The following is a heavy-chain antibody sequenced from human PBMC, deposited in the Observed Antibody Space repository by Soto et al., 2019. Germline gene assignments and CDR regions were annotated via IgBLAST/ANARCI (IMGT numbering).Heavy chain of an antibody. CDR2: SYHSGTT. CDR1: GGSITTNW. J-gene: IGHJ4*02. D-gene: IGHD2-21*01. V-gene: IGHV4-4*02. CDR3: GRHMAGPRTRGFDY. Sequence: QVHLQESGPGLVKPSGTLSLTCAVSGGSITTNWWSWVRQPPGKGREWIGESYHSGTTNYNPSLRGRVTIAVDKSNNQFSLHLNSGTAAVLAIYYCGRHMAGPRTRGFDYWGQGNLVTVSS.